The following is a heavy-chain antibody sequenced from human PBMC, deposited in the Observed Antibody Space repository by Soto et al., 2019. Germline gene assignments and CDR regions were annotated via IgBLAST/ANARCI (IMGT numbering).Heavy chain of an antibody. Sequence: VGSLRLSCASSVFTFSSYWMNCVRHSPGKGLEWVANIKRDGNEKYYVDSVKGRFIISRDNDKNSLYLQMNSLRAEDTAVYYCAREWRTTYGDYGNFECWGQGTLVSVS. V-gene: IGHV3-7*03. D-gene: IGHD4-17*01. CDR3: AREWRTTYGDYGNFEC. CDR1: VFTFSSYW. CDR2: IKRDGNEK. J-gene: IGHJ4*02.